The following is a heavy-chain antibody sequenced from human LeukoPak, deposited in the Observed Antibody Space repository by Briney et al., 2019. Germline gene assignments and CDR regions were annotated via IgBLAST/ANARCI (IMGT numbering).Heavy chain of an antibody. Sequence: LPGGSLRLSCAASGFTFSKYAMTWVRQAPGQGLEWVANIKYDGSEEYYADSVKGRFTISRDNARNSLSLQMNYVRAGDTAIYYCAYTNHLTYWGQGTLVTVSS. CDR3: AYTNHLTY. V-gene: IGHV3-7*01. CDR2: IKYDGSEE. CDR1: GFTFSKYA. D-gene: IGHD3-16*01. J-gene: IGHJ4*02.